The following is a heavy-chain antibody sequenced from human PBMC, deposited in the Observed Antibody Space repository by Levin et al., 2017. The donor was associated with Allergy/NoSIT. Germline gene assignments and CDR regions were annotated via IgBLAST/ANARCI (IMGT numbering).Heavy chain of an antibody. CDR2: IHHSGNT. V-gene: IGHV4-34*01. J-gene: IGHJ5*02. Sequence: PSETLSLTCAVSGGSFSGYYWTWIRQPPGKGLEYIGEIHHSGNTNYNSSLKSRVTISMDTSKNQFSLNLTSVTAADTAVYYCARGHPGDTRMVAWWFDPWGQGTLVTVSS. CDR1: GGSFSGYY. D-gene: IGHD5-18*01. CDR3: ARGHPGDTRMVAWWFDP.